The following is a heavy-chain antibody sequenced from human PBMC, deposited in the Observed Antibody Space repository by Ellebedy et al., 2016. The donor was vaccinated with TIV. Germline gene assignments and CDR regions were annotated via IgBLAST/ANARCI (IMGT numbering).Heavy chain of an antibody. Sequence: GESLKISCAASGFTFSSYSMSWVRQAPGKGLEWVAVIWYDGSNKYYADSVKGRFTISRDNSKNTLYLQMNSLRAEDTAVYYCARDLLLRLGELSSPARAFDYWGQGTLVTVSS. CDR3: ARDLLLRLGELSSPARAFDY. J-gene: IGHJ4*02. V-gene: IGHV3-33*08. CDR2: IWYDGSNK. CDR1: GFTFSSYS. D-gene: IGHD3-16*02.